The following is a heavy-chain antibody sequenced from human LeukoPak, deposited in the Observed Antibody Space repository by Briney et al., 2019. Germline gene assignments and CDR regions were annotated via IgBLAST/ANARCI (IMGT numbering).Heavy chain of an antibody. J-gene: IGHJ3*02. CDR3: AKDVRVYYYDSSGYYYPDAFDI. D-gene: IGHD3-22*01. V-gene: IGHV3-23*01. CDR1: GFTFSSYA. Sequence: GGSLRLSCAASGFTFSSYAMSWVRQAPGKGLEWVSAISGSGGSTYYADSVKGRFTISRDNSKTTLYLQMNSLRAEDTAVYYCAKDVRVYYYDSSGYYYPDAFDIWGQGTMVTVSS. CDR2: ISGSGGST.